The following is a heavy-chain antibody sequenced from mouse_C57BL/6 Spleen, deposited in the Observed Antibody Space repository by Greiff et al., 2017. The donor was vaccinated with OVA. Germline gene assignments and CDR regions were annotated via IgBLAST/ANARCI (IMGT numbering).Heavy chain of an antibody. CDR1: GYTFTSYG. CDR3: ARFNDYDEDWFAY. J-gene: IGHJ3*01. Sequence: VQRVESGAELARPGASVKLSCKASGYTFTSYGISWVKQRTGQGLEWIGEIYPRSGNTYYNEKFKGKATLTADKSSSTAYMELRSLTSEDSAVYFCARFNDYDEDWFAYWGQGTLVTVSA. CDR2: IYPRSGNT. V-gene: IGHV1-81*01. D-gene: IGHD2-4*01.